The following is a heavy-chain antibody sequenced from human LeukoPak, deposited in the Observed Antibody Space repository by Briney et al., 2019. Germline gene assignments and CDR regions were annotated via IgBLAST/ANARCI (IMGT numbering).Heavy chain of an antibody. CDR1: GFSVTNNY. CDR2: FYVGGGT. J-gene: IGHJ4*02. V-gene: IGHV3-53*01. CDR3: ARSPHNVYCSGGSCLYDFDY. Sequence: GGSLRLSCAVSGFSVTNNYMSWVRQAPGKGLEWVSVFYVGGGTYYADSVKGRFTISRDNSENTLYLQMKSLRAEDTAVYYCARSPHNVYCSGGSCLYDFDYWGQGTLVTVSS. D-gene: IGHD2-15*01.